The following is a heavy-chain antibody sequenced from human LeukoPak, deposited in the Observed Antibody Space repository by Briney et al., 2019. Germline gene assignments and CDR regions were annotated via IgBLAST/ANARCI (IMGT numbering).Heavy chain of an antibody. J-gene: IGHJ5*02. V-gene: IGHV5-51*01. CDR2: IYPADSDT. CDR1: GYNFTNYW. Sequence: GESLKISCKGSGYNFTNYWIGWVRQMPGKGLEWMGIIYPADSDTRYSPSFQGQVTISADKSITTAYLQWSSLKASDTAMYYCARQVVTAYHWFDPWGQGTLVTVSS. D-gene: IGHD4-23*01. CDR3: ARQVVTAYHWFDP.